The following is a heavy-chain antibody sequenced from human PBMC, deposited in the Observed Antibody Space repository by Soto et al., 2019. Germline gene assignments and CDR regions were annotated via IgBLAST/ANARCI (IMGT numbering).Heavy chain of an antibody. Sequence: PGGSLRLSCAASGFTFSSYAMSWVRQAPGKGLEWVSAISGSGGSTYCADSVKGRFTISRDNSKNTLYLQMNSLRAEDTAVYYCAKDKVVGAIFGGNDAFDIWGQGTMVTVSS. D-gene: IGHD1-26*01. CDR3: AKDKVVGAIFGGNDAFDI. V-gene: IGHV3-23*01. CDR1: GFTFSSYA. J-gene: IGHJ3*02. CDR2: ISGSGGST.